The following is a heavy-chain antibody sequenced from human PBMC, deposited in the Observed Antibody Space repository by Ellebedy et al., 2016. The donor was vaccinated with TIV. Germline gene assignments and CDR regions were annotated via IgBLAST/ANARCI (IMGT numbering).Heavy chain of an antibody. CDR1: GHTFSGYF. Sequence: ASVTVSCXTSGHTFSGYFLHLVRQAPGQGLDWMGWINADNGKTKYSQKLQGRVTITWDTSASTAYMEVSRLRFEDTAVYFCARGTGTYGDGLDVWGQGTTMTVSS. D-gene: IGHD1-26*01. V-gene: IGHV1-3*01. J-gene: IGHJ6*02. CDR2: INADNGKT. CDR3: ARGTGTYGDGLDV.